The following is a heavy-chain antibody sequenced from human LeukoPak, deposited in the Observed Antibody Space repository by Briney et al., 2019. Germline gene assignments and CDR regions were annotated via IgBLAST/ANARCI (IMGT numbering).Heavy chain of an antibody. CDR1: GFTFSSYW. V-gene: IGHV3-7*01. CDR2: IKQDGSEK. CDR3: ARVPGPWRGPFDY. Sequence: PGGSLRLSCAASGFTFSSYWMSWVRQAPGKGLEWVANIKQDGSEKYYVDSVKGRFTISRDNAKNSLYLQMNSLRAEDTAVYYCARVPGPWRGPFDYWGQGTLVTVSS. D-gene: IGHD1-26*01. J-gene: IGHJ4*02.